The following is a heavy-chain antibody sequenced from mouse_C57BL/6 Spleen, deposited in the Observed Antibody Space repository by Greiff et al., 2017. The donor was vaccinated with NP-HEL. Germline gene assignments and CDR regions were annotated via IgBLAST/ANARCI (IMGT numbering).Heavy chain of an antibody. CDR2: INPNYGTT. CDR3: ARSVITTVVAPYAMDY. Sequence: VQLKESGPELVKPGASVKISCKASGYSFTDYNMNWVKQSNGKSLEWIGVINPNYGTTSYNQKFKGKATLTVDQSSSTAYMQLNSLTSEDSAVYYCARSVITTVVAPYAMDYWGQGTSVTVSS. CDR1: GYSFTDYN. D-gene: IGHD1-1*01. J-gene: IGHJ4*01. V-gene: IGHV1-39*01.